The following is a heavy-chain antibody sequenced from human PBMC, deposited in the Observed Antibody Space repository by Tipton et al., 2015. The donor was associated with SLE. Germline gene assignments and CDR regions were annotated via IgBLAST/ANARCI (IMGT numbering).Heavy chain of an antibody. CDR1: GGSISFDY. J-gene: IGHJ4*02. CDR2: IYSSGDR. V-gene: IGHV4-4*07. CDR3: VRSDQGMD. Sequence: TLSLTCTVSGGSISFDYWSWIRQSAGRGLEWIGRIYSSGDRDYNPSLRSRVTMSIDASQSQFSLTLKFVTAADTAVYYCVRSDQGMDWGQGTLVTVSS.